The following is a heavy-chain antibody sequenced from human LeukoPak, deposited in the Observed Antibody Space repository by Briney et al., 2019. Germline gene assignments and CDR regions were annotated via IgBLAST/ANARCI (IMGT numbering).Heavy chain of an antibody. J-gene: IGHJ4*02. CDR3: ARDQQAGTLTN. CDR2: ISSSSSTI. D-gene: IGHD6-19*01. Sequence: GSLRLSCAASGFTFSSCSMNWVRQAPGKGLEWVSYISSSSSTIYYADSVKGRFTISRDNSKNTLYLQMNSLRAEDTAVYYCARDQQAGTLTNWGQGTLVTVSS. CDR1: GFTFSSCS. V-gene: IGHV3-48*01.